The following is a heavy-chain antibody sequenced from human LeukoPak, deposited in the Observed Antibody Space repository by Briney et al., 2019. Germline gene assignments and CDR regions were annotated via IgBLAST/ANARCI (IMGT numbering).Heavy chain of an antibody. CDR2: IYSGGST. Sequence: SGGSLRLSCAASGFTVSSNYMSWVRQAPGKGLEWVSVIYSGGSTYYADSVKGRFTISRDNSKNTLYLQMNSLRAEDTAVYYCARSRDGYNYGYYYYYMDVWGKGTTVTISS. CDR1: GFTVSSNY. J-gene: IGHJ6*03. CDR3: ARSRDGYNYGYYYYYMDV. D-gene: IGHD5-24*01. V-gene: IGHV3-53*01.